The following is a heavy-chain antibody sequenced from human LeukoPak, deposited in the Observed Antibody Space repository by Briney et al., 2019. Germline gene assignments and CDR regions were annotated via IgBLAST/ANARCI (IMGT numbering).Heavy chain of an antibody. V-gene: IGHV3-48*01. D-gene: IGHD2-8*01. CDR3: ARDTKGLSAFDI. CDR2: ISSSSSTI. J-gene: IGHJ3*02. CDR1: GFTFSSYS. Sequence: GGSLRLSCAASGFTFSSYSMNWVRQAPGKGLEWVSYISSSSSTIYYADSVKGRFTISRDNSKNTLYLQMNSLRAEDTAVYYCARDTKGLSAFDIWGQGTMVTVSS.